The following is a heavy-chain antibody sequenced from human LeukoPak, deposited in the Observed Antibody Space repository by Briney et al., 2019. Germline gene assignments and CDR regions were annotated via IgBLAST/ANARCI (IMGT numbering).Heavy chain of an antibody. D-gene: IGHD3-16*02. V-gene: IGHV4-39*07. CDR1: GGSISSSSYY. CDR3: ARVSDYVWGSYRPGYWFDP. CDR2: IYYSGST. J-gene: IGHJ5*02. Sequence: PSETLSLTCTVSGGSISSSSYYWGWIRQPPGKGLEWIGSIYYSGSTYYNPSLKSRVTISVDTSKNQFSLKLSSVTAADAAVYYCARVSDYVWGSYRPGYWFDPWGQGTLVTVSS.